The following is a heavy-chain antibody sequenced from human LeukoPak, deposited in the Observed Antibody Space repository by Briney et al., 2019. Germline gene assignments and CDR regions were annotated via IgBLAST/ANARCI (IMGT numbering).Heavy chain of an antibody. J-gene: IGHJ4*02. D-gene: IGHD2-21*02. CDR2: IIPIFGTT. Sequence: SVKVSCKASGGTFNNYAFSWVRQAPGQGLEWMGGIIPIFGTTNYAQKFQGRVTITADESTTTAYMELSGLRSADTAVYYCAANGYCGTDCYYYFDYWGQGTLVTVSS. V-gene: IGHV1-69*13. CDR1: GGTFNNYA. CDR3: AANGYCGTDCYYYFDY.